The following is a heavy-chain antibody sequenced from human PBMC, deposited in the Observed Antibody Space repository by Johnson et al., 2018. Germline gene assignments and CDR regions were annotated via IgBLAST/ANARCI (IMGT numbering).Heavy chain of an antibody. CDR2: IWYDGSNK. CDR3: GGDWEPGSRGLGWAFDI. CDR1: GFTFSSYG. Sequence: VQLVETGGGVVQPGRSLRLSCAASGFTFSSYGMHWVRQAPGKGLEWVAVIWYDGSNKYYADSVKGRFTISRDNSKNTLYLQMNSLRAEDTAVYYCGGDWEPGSRGLGWAFDIWGQGTMVTVSS. D-gene: IGHD3-22*01. V-gene: IGHV3-33*01. J-gene: IGHJ3*02.